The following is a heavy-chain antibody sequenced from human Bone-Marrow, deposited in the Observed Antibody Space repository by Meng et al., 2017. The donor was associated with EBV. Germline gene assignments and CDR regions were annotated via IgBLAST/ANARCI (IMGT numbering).Heavy chain of an antibody. V-gene: IGHV1-46*01. CDR1: GYTFTSYY. Sequence: QGRLVQAGAEVKKPGASVKVSCKASGYTFTSYYMHWVRQAPGQGLEWMGIINPSGGSTSYAQKFQGRVTMTRDTSTSTVYMELSSLRSEDTAVYYCAISRIVGATGSWFDPWGQGTLVTVSS. CDR2: INPSGGST. CDR3: AISRIVGATGSWFDP. J-gene: IGHJ5*02. D-gene: IGHD1-26*01.